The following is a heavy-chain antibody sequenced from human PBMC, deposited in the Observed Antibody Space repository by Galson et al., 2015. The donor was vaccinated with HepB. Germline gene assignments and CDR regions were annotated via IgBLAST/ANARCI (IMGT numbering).Heavy chain of an antibody. Sequence: QSGAEVKKPGESLKISCKGSGYSFTNYWIGWVRQMPGKGLEWMGIIYPGDSDTRYSPSFQGQVTISADKSISTAYLQWSSLKASDTAMYYCARLGRWHLGLRKADYWGQGTLVTVSS. J-gene: IGHJ4*02. V-gene: IGHV5-51*03. CDR3: ARLGRWHLGLRKADY. CDR1: GYSFTNYW. D-gene: IGHD5-24*01. CDR2: IYPGDSDT.